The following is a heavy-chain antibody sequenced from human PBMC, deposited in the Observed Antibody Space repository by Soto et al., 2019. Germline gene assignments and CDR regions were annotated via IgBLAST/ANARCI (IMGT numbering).Heavy chain of an antibody. V-gene: IGHV3-74*01. CDR2: ISHDGSTT. J-gene: IGHJ6*02. D-gene: IGHD3-3*01. CDR3: ARDAKTDDFWSGSMRHGRDV. Sequence: EVKLVESGGGLVRRGGSLRLSCATSGFTFSNYWMHWVRQVPGRGLVWVSRISHDGSTTFYADAVKGRFTISRDSAENQLYLQRTRLRAEDTAIYYCARDAKTDDFWSGSMRHGRDVWGQGNTVTVSS. CDR1: GFTFSNYW.